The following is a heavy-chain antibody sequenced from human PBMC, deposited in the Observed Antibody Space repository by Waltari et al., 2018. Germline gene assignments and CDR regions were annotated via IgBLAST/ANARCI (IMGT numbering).Heavy chain of an antibody. J-gene: IGHJ4*02. CDR2: IGYDGSSK. V-gene: IGHV3-33*01. D-gene: IGHD6-19*01. Sequence: QVQLVESGGGVVQPGRSLSLSCAASGFTFSSYGMHWVRLAPGKGMEWVAVIGYDGSSKYYADSVMGRFTISRDNSKNTLYLQMNSLRAEDTAVYYCARGGQWLDYWGQGTLVTVSS. CDR3: ARGGQWLDY. CDR1: GFTFSSYG.